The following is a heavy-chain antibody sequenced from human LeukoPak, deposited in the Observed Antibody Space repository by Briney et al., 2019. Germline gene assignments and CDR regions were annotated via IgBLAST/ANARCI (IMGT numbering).Heavy chain of an antibody. CDR2: INHSGST. D-gene: IGHD3-3*01. CDR3: ARGAITIFGVVIPVDY. J-gene: IGHJ4*02. V-gene: IGHV4-34*01. CDR1: GGSFSGYY. Sequence: KPSETLSLTCAVYGGSFSGYYWSWIRQPPGKGLEWIGEINHSGSTNYNPSLKSRVTISVDTSKNQFSLKLSSVTAADTAVYYCARGAITIFGVVIPVDYWGQGTLVTVSS.